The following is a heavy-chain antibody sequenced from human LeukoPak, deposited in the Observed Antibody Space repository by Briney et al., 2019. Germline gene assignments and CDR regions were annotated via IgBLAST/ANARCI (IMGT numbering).Heavy chain of an antibody. D-gene: IGHD6-19*01. Sequence: ASVKVSCKASGYTFTSYGISWVRQAPGQGLEWMGWISAYNGNTNHAQKLQGRVTMTTDTSTSTAYMELRSLRSDDTAVYYCARDPGRIAVAGRAFDYWGQGTLVTVSS. CDR2: ISAYNGNT. J-gene: IGHJ4*02. CDR1: GYTFTSYG. V-gene: IGHV1-18*01. CDR3: ARDPGRIAVAGRAFDY.